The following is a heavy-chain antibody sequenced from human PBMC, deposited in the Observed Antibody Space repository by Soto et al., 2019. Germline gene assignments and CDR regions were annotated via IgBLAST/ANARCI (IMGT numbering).Heavy chain of an antibody. CDR3: ARLREPPDY. V-gene: IGHV3-7*01. CDR2: INQDESQK. CDR1: GFTFTSYW. D-gene: IGHD1-1*01. Sequence: PVGSLRLSCSASGFTFTSYWMTWVRQAPGKGLEWVANINQDESQKNFVDSVKGRFTIPRDNAEKSVYLQMNSLTAEDTAVYYCARLREPPDYWGQGTLVTVSS. J-gene: IGHJ4*02.